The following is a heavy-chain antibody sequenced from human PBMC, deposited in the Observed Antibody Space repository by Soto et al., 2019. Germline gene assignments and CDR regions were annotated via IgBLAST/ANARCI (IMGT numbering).Heavy chain of an antibody. V-gene: IGHV4-31*03. Sequence: QVQLQESGPGLVKPSQTLSLTCTVSGGSISSGGYYWSWIRQRPGKGLEWIGYIYYSGSTYYNPCLNSRVTISVDASKIQFCLELSSVTAADKAVYYCGRGISYSCSLGNFDYWVQGTLVTVSS. CDR2: IYYSGST. D-gene: IGHD6-6*01. J-gene: IGHJ4*02. CDR1: GGSISSGGYY. CDR3: GRGISYSCSLGNFDY.